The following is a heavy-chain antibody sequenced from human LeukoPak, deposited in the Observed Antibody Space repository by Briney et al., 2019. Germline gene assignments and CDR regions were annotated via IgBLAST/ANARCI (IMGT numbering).Heavy chain of an antibody. D-gene: IGHD6-19*01. J-gene: IGHJ5*02. CDR1: GFTVSSNY. CDR2: IYSGGST. V-gene: IGHV3-66*02. Sequence: GGSLRLSCAASGFTVSSNYMSWARQAPGKGLEWVSVIYSGGSTYYADSVKGRFTISRDNSKNTLYLQMNSLRAEDTAVYYCARGGSGTPFDPWGQGTLVTVSS. CDR3: ARGGSGTPFDP.